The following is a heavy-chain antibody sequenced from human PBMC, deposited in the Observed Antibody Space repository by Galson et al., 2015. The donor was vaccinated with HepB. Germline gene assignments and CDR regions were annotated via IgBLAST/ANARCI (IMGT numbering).Heavy chain of an antibody. CDR3: VMTTVTTGDY. CDR1: GFTFSSYG. Sequence: SLRLSCAASGFTFSSYGMHWVRQAPGKGLEWVAVISYDGSNKYYADSVKGRFTISRDNSKNTLYLQMNSLRAEDTAVYYCVMTTVTTGDYWGQGTLVTVSS. J-gene: IGHJ4*02. D-gene: IGHD4-17*01. CDR2: ISYDGSNK. V-gene: IGHV3-30*03.